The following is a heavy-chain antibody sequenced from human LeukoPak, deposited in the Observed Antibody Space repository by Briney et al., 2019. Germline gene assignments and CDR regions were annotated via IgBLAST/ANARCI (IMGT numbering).Heavy chain of an antibody. Sequence: SETLSLTCTVSGGSISSYYWSWIRQPPGKGLEWIGYIYYSGSTNYNPSLKSRVTISVDTSKNQFSLKLSSVTAADTAVYYCARVGYYYDSSSYYYGGYYFDYWGQGTLVTVSS. CDR2: IYYSGST. D-gene: IGHD3-22*01. CDR1: GGSISSYY. V-gene: IGHV4-59*08. CDR3: ARVGYYYDSSSYYYGGYYFDY. J-gene: IGHJ4*02.